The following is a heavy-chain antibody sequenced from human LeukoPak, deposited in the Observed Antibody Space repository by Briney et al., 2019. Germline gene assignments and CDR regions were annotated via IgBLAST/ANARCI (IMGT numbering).Heavy chain of an antibody. CDR1: GYTLTELS. CDR3: ATGNPQLPHTHQQNWFDP. D-gene: IGHD2-2*01. CDR2: FDPEDGET. V-gene: IGHV1-24*01. J-gene: IGHJ5*02. Sequence: GASVKGSCKVSGYTLTELSLHWVRQAPGNGLEWMGGFDPEDGETIYAQKFQGRVTMTEDTSTDTAYMELSSLRSEDTAVYYCATGNPQLPHTHQQNWFDPWGQGTLVTVSS.